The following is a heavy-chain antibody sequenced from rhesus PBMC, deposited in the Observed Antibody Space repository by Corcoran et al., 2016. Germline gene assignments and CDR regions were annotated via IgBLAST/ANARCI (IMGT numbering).Heavy chain of an antibody. J-gene: IGHJ1*01. V-gene: IGHV4-80*01. Sequence: QVQLQESGPGLVKPSETLSLTCAVSGGSFSSYWCSWIRQPPGKGLEWIGEINGNSGSTNYNPALKSRGTSSKDASKNQFFLKLSGVTAADTAVYDCARLGTYYNIWTGYPNGYFEFWGQGALVTVSS. CDR1: GGSFSSYW. CDR3: ARLGTYYNIWTGYPNGYFEF. D-gene: IGHD3-3*01. CDR2: INGNSGST.